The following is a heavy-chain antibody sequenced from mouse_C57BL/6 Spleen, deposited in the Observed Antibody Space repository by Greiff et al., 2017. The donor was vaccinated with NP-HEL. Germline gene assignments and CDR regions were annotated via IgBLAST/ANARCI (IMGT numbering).Heavy chain of an antibody. CDR3: AREENYGSSYGYFDV. CDR1: GYTFTSYW. V-gene: IGHV1-59*01. J-gene: IGHJ1*03. CDR2: IDPSDSYT. Sequence: VQLQQPGAELVRPGTSVKLSCKASGYTFTSYWMHWVKQRPGQGLEWIGVIDPSDSYTNYNQKFKGKATLTVDTSSSTAYMQLSSLTSEDSAVYYCAREENYGSSYGYFDVWGTGTTVTVSS. D-gene: IGHD1-1*01.